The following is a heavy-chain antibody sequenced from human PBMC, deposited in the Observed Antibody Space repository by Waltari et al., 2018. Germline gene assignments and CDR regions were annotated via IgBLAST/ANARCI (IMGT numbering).Heavy chain of an antibody. Sequence: EVQLVESGGGLVQPGGSLKLSCAASGFTFSGSAMHWVRQASGKGWEWVVRIRRKANSCATAYAASVKGRFTISRDDSKNTAYLQMNSLKTDDTAVYYCTSRAPYCGGDCYSSWSTFDYWGQGTLVTVSS. CDR3: TSRAPYCGGDCYSSWSTFDY. V-gene: IGHV3-73*01. J-gene: IGHJ4*02. CDR2: IRRKANSCAT. CDR1: GFTFSGSA. D-gene: IGHD2-21*02.